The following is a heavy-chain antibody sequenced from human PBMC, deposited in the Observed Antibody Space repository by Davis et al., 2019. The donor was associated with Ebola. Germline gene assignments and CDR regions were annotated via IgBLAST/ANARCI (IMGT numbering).Heavy chain of an antibody. Sequence: HSQTLSLTCAISGDSVPSSSGAWNWIRQSPSRGLEWPGRTYYKSKWYNDYAASVKSRITVNPATSKNQFSLLLDSVNPEETAIYYCARGWFRSGMDVWGQGTTITVSS. CDR2: TYYKSKWYN. CDR1: GDSVPSSSGA. V-gene: IGHV6-1*01. D-gene: IGHD6-19*01. CDR3: ARGWFRSGMDV. J-gene: IGHJ6*02.